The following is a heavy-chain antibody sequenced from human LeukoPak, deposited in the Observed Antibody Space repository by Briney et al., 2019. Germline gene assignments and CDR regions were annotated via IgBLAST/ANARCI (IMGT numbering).Heavy chain of an antibody. CDR1: GFTVSNNY. Sequence: GGSLRLSCAASGFTVSNNYMGWVRQAPAKGLEWVSVIYSVGSTYYADSVRGRFTISRDNSKNTVYLQMTSLRTEDTAVYFCAQDIPIEQVPGLGPGCWGQGTLVTVSS. J-gene: IGHJ4*02. CDR2: IYSVGST. D-gene: IGHD1/OR15-1a*01. V-gene: IGHV3-66*01. CDR3: AQDIPIEQVPGLGPGC.